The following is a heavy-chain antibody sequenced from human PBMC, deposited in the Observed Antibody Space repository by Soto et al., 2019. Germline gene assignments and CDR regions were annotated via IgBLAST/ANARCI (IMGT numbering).Heavy chain of an antibody. V-gene: IGHV1-69*01. D-gene: IGHD6-13*01. CDR3: ARTPGIAAAGTEWFDY. J-gene: IGHJ4*01. CDR2: IIPIFGTA. Sequence: QVQLVQSGAEVKKPGSSVKVSCKASGGTFSSYAISWVRQAPGQGLEWMGGIIPIFGTANYAQKFQGRVTITADESTSTAYMELGSLRSEDTAVYYCARTPGIAAAGTEWFDYWGHGTLVTVSS. CDR1: GGTFSSYA.